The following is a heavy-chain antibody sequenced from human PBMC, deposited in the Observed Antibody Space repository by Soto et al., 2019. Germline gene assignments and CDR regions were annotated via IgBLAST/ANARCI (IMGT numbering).Heavy chain of an antibody. CDR2: ISGSGGST. V-gene: IGHV3-23*01. J-gene: IGHJ4*02. CDR3: AKDGNYYGSGSYYTYFDY. Sequence: GGSLRLSCAASGFTFSSYAMSWVRQAPWKGLEWVSAISGSGGSTYYADSVKGRFTISRDNSKNTLYLQMNSLRAEDTAVYYCAKDGNYYGSGSYYTYFDYWGQGSLVTVSS. CDR1: GFTFSSYA. D-gene: IGHD3-10*01.